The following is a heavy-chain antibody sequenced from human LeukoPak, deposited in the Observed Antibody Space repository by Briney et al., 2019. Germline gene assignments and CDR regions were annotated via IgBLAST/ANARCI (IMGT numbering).Heavy chain of an antibody. V-gene: IGHV3-48*01. CDR2: ISSSSSTI. CDR1: GFTFSSYS. J-gene: IGHJ4*02. D-gene: IGHD1-26*01. Sequence: GGSLRLSCAASGFTFSSYSMNWVRQAPGKGLEWVSYISSSSSTIYYADSVKGRFTISRDNSKNTLYLQMNSLRAEDTAVYYCAIGSGSYYGAQFDYWGQGTLATVSS. CDR3: AIGSGSYYGAQFDY.